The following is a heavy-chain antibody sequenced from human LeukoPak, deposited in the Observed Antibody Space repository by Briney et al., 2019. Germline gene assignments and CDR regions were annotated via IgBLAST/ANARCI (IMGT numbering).Heavy chain of an antibody. D-gene: IGHD1-26*01. Sequence: ASVKVSCKASGYSSTNYGISWVRQAPGQGLEWMGWINPNSGGTNYAQKLQGRVTMTRDTSISTAYMELSRLRSDDTAVYYCARDSGSYFYGSFDYWGQGTLVTVSS. J-gene: IGHJ4*02. CDR3: ARDSGSYFYGSFDY. V-gene: IGHV1-2*02. CDR1: GYSSTNYG. CDR2: INPNSGGT.